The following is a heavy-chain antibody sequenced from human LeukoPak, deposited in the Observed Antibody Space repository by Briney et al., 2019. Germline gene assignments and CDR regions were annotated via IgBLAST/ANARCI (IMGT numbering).Heavy chain of an antibody. CDR1: GGSISSGSYY. V-gene: IGHV4-61*02. Sequence: SETLSLTCTVSGGSISSGSYYWSWIRQPAGKGLEWIGRIYTSGSTNYNPSLKSRVTISVDTSKNQFSLKLSSVTAADTAVYYCARGTMAHYYYYYMDVWGKGTTVTVSS. J-gene: IGHJ6*03. D-gene: IGHD3-10*01. CDR2: IYTSGST. CDR3: ARGTMAHYYYYYMDV.